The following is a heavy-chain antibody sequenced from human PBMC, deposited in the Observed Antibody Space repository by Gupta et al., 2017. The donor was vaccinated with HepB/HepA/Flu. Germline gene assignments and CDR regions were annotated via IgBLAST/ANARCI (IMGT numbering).Heavy chain of an antibody. J-gene: IGHJ4*02. V-gene: IGHV4-4*02. CDR3: ARSYSIAASPSDGFDR. CDR1: GAYIDNSHW. CDR2: IYYSGST. Sequence: QVHLQESGPGLVKPSGTLSLPCAVSGAYIDNSHWRTWVRQPPGKVLEWMREIYYSGSTNYNPSLKSRVTIAVNKSKSQVSLSMTSVTAADTAMYYCARSYSIAASPSDGFDRWGQGTLVTVSS. D-gene: IGHD6-13*01.